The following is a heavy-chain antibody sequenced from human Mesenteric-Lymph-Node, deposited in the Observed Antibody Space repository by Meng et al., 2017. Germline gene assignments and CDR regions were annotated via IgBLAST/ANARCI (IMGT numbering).Heavy chain of an antibody. CDR3: AKYSSRSLDY. J-gene: IGHJ4*02. CDR2: IKQDGSEK. Sequence: ESLKISCAASGFIFSGYWMSWVRQAPGKGLEWVANIKQDGSEKYYVDSVKGRFTISRDNAKNSLYLQMDSLRAEDTAVYYCAKYSSRSLDYWGQGTLVTVSS. CDR1: GFIFSGYW. V-gene: IGHV3-7*01. D-gene: IGHD6-13*01.